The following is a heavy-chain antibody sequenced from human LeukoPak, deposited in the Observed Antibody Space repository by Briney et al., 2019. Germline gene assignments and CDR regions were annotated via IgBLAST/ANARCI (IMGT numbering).Heavy chain of an antibody. V-gene: IGHV3-23*01. D-gene: IGHD5-12*01. J-gene: IGHJ6*02. CDR3: ARAPVDIVATIGYYYGMDV. Sequence: GGSLRLSCAASGFTFSSHVMTWVRQAPGKGLEWVSVISGSGGSTYYADSVKGRFTISRDNAKNSLYLQMNSLRAEDTAVYYCARAPVDIVATIGYYYGMDVWGQGTTVTVSS. CDR1: GFTFSSHV. CDR2: ISGSGGST.